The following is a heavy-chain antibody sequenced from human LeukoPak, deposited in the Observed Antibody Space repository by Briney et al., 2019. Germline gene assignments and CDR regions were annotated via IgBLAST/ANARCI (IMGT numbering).Heavy chain of an antibody. V-gene: IGHV4-39*01. CDR3: ARVGATYPHYYMDV. CDR2: IYYSSST. D-gene: IGHD3-16*01. CDR1: GDSISSSGDY. J-gene: IGHJ6*03. Sequence: PSETLSLTCTVSGDSISSSGDYWGWIRQPPGKGLEWIGNIYYSSSTYYNSSLESRVTIAVDTSKNQFSQKMTSVTAADTAVYYCARVGATYPHYYMDVWGKGTTVTVAS.